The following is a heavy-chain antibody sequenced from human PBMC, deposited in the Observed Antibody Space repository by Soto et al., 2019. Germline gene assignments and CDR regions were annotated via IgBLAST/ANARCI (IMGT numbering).Heavy chain of an antibody. CDR2: VSNDGIRK. D-gene: IGHD3-22*01. V-gene: IGHV3-30*03. Sequence: QVQLVESGGGVVQPGRSLRLTCAASGFIFSGSGMHWVRQSPGKGLEWVALVSNDGIRKYYGDSVKCRFTISRDNAENTLYLQMNSLRAEDTAVYYCARWVGVSMYDSSGTYGSWGQGTLVTVSS. CDR3: ARWVGVSMYDSSGTYGS. J-gene: IGHJ4*02. CDR1: GFIFSGSG.